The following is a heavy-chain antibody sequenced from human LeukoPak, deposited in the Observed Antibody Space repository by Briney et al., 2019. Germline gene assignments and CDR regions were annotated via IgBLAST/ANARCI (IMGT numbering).Heavy chain of an antibody. J-gene: IGHJ4*02. D-gene: IGHD3-10*01. CDR1: GFTFSSYA. CDR2: ISGSGGST. Sequence: GGSLRLSCAASGFTFSSYAMSWVRQAPGKGLEWVSAISGSGGSTYYADSVKGRFTISRDNSKNTLYLQMNSLRAEDTAVYYCAKDPEKTYYYGSGSSISDYWGQGTLVTVSS. V-gene: IGHV3-23*01. CDR3: AKDPEKTYYYGSGSSISDY.